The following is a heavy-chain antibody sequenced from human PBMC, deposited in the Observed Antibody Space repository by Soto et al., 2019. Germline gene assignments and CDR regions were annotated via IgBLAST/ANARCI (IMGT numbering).Heavy chain of an antibody. CDR3: ARGLSSNREPEAYFDY. J-gene: IGHJ4*02. Sequence: PSQTLSLTCAISGDSVSSNSAAWNWIRQSPSRGLEWLGRTYYRSKWYNDYAVSVKSRITINPDTSKNQFSLQLNSVTPEDTAVYYCARGLSSNREPEAYFDYWGQGTLVTVSS. V-gene: IGHV6-1*01. D-gene: IGHD1-26*01. CDR2: TYYRSKWYN. CDR1: GDSVSSNSAA.